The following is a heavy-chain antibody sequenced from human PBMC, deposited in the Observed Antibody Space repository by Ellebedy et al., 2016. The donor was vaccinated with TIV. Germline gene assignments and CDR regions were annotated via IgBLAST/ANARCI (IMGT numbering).Heavy chain of an antibody. CDR3: ARGGYDHYYYYYGMDV. CDR2: IGTAGDT. Sequence: GESLKISXAASGFTFSSYDMHWVRQATGKGLEWVSAIGTAGDTYYPGSVKGRFTISRENAKNSLYLQMNSLRAGDTAVYYCARGGYDHYYYYYGMDVWGQGTTVTVSS. D-gene: IGHD5-12*01. J-gene: IGHJ6*02. V-gene: IGHV3-13*01. CDR1: GFTFSSYD.